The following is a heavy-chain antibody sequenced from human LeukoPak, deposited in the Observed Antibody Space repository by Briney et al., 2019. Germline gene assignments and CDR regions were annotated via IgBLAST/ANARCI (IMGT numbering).Heavy chain of an antibody. J-gene: IGHJ5*02. Sequence: ASVKVSCKASGYTFTDNYIHWVRLAPGQGLEWMGWINPLSGGPMYAQKFQGRVTITRDTSLSTAYIELNGLKSDDTAIYYRAREGIKIFGGWAPFDPWGQGTLVTVSS. CDR3: AREGIKIFGGWAPFDP. CDR1: GYTFTDNY. CDR2: INPLSGGP. V-gene: IGHV1-2*02. D-gene: IGHD3-3*01.